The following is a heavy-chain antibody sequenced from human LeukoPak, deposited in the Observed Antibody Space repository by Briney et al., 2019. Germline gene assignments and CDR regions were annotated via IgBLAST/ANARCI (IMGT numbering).Heavy chain of an antibody. Sequence: GASVKVSCKASGYTFTKNAMNWVRQAPGQGLEWMGWVSTYNGDTKYAQNFQGRVTMTRDTSTTTAYMELRGLRSDDTAVYYCAKAREYFGVDAIDYWGQGTLVTVSS. J-gene: IGHJ4*02. CDR3: AKAREYFGVDAIDY. D-gene: IGHD3-3*01. CDR2: VSTYNGDT. CDR1: GYTFTKNA. V-gene: IGHV1-18*01.